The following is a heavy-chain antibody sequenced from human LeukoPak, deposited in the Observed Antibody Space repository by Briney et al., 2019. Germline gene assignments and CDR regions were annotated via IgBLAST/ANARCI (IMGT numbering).Heavy chain of an antibody. D-gene: IGHD1-14*01. CDR1: GGSFSGYY. Sequence: SETLSLTCAVYGGSFSGYYWSWIRQPPGKGLEWIGEINHSGSTSYNPSLMSRVTVSVDTSKNQFSLELRSVTAADTAVYYCARDLTSWGQGTLVTVSS. CDR3: ARDLTS. J-gene: IGHJ4*02. V-gene: IGHV4-34*01. CDR2: INHSGST.